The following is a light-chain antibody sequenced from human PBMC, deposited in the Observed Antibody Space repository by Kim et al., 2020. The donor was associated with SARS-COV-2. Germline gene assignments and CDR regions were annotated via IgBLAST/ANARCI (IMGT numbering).Light chain of an antibody. Sequence: QSVLTQSPSASGTPGQRVTISCSGSSSNIGSNTVNWYQQFPGTAPKLLMYSDNQRPSGVPDRFSGSKSGTSASLAISGLQSEDEADYYCASWDDSLNGHVFGTGTKVTVL. CDR3: ASWDDSLNGHV. V-gene: IGLV1-44*01. CDR2: SDN. CDR1: SSNIGSNT. J-gene: IGLJ1*01.